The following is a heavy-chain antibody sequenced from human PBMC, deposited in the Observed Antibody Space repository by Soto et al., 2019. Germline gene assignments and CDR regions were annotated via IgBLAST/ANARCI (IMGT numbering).Heavy chain of an antibody. Sequence: QVQLQQWGAGLLKASETLSLTCAVYGGSFSGYQWSWIRQTPGKGLEWIGEINDSGNINYNPSLKSRVTILVDTAKKQISLKLSSVTAADPAAYYCARGLILWVGELSRRGGYYSYLDVWCKGTAVTVSS. CDR2: INDSGNI. D-gene: IGHD3-10*01. J-gene: IGHJ6*03. CDR1: GGSFSGYQ. CDR3: ARGLILWVGELSRRGGYYSYLDV. V-gene: IGHV4-34*01.